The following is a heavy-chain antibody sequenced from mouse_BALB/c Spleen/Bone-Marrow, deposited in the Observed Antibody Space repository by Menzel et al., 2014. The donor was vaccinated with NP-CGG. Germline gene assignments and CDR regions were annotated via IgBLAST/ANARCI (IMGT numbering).Heavy chain of an antibody. D-gene: IGHD2-2*01. V-gene: IGHV10-3*03. CDR3: VKEDYYGYDGYAMDY. J-gene: IGHJ4*01. CDR2: IRSKSNNYAT. CDR1: GFTFNTYA. Sequence: EVQGVESGGGLVQPKGSLKLSCAASGFTFNTYAMHWVCQAPGKGLEWVARIRSKSNNYATYYADSVKDRFTISRDDSQSMLYLQMNNLKTEDTAMYYCVKEDYYGYDGYAMDYWGQRTTVTVSS.